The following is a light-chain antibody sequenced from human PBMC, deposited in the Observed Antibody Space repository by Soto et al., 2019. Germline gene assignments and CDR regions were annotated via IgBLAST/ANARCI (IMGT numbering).Light chain of an antibody. J-gene: IGLJ1*01. CDR3: CSFAGSYSYV. CDR1: SSDIGGYNY. V-gene: IGLV2-11*01. CDR2: DVS. Sequence: QSALTQPRSVSGSPGQSVTISCTGTSSDIGGYNYVSWYQQHPGKAPKLIIYDVSKQPSGVPNRFSGSKSGNTASLTISGLQAEDEADYYCCSFAGSYSYVFGTGTKLTVL.